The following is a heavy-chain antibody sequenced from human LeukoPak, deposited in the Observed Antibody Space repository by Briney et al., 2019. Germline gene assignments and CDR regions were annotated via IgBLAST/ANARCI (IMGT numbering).Heavy chain of an antibody. CDR2: ISGISGSTT. CDR3: AREGYCSSTSCGPYYFDY. D-gene: IGHD2-2*01. Sequence: GGSLRLSCAASGFNFADHAMRWVRQAPGKGLEWVSAISGISGSTTIYADSVKGRFAVSRDNSRNTLFLQMNSLRAEDTAVYYCAREGYCSSTSCGPYYFDYWGQGTLVTVSS. V-gene: IGHV3-23*01. J-gene: IGHJ4*02. CDR1: GFNFADHA.